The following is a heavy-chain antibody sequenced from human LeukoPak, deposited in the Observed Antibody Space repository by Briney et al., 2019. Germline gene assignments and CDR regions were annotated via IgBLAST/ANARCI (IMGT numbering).Heavy chain of an antibody. CDR2: INHSGST. CDR1: GGSFSYYY. D-gene: IGHD3-9*01. V-gene: IGHV4-34*01. CDR3: AIRKYYDILTGYRKIPTSGFDP. J-gene: IGHJ5*02. Sequence: PSETLSLTCAVYGGSFSYYYWSWSRQPPGKTLEWIGEINHSGSTNYNPSLKSRVTISVDTSKNQFSLKLSSVTAADTAVYYCAIRKYYDILTGYRKIPTSGFDPWGQGTLVTVSS.